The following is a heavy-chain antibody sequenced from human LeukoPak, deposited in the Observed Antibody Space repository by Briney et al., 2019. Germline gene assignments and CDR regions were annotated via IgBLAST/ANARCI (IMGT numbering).Heavy chain of an antibody. CDR1: GFTFSSYS. D-gene: IGHD3-16*01. CDR3: AGVRWGMAEYYYYYMDV. Sequence: GGSLRLSCAASGFTFSSYSMNWVRQAPGKGLEWVSSISSSSSYIYYADSVKGRFTISRDNAKNSLYLQMNSLRAEDTAVYYCAGVRWGMAEYYYYYMDVWGKGTTVTVSS. V-gene: IGHV3-21*01. J-gene: IGHJ6*03. CDR2: ISSSSSYI.